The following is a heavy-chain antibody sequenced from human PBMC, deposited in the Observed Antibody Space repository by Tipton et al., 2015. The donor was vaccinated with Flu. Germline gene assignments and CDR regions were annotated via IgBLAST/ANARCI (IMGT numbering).Heavy chain of an antibody. D-gene: IGHD6-6*01. Sequence: SLRLSCAVSGFSFSNTWMSWVRQAPGRGLEWLGRIKSKGDGATADYAAPVRGRFTISRDDSKNTLFLQMNSLKSEDTGVYYCTTAGARPLLPNYFDHMDVWGQGTTVTVS. J-gene: IGHJ6*02. CDR1: GFSFSNTW. V-gene: IGHV3-15*01. CDR2: IKSKGDGATA. CDR3: TTAGARPLLPNYFDHMDV.